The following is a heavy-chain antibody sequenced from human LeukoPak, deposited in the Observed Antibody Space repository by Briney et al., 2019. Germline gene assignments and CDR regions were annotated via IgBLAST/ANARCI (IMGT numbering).Heavy chain of an antibody. CDR3: AKDLSAAGGTTNWGGFYYYYYYGMDV. V-gene: IGHV3-30*18. Sequence: GRSLRLSCAASGFTFSSYGMHWVRQAPGKGLEWVAVISYDGSNKYYADSVKGRFTISRDNSKNTLYLQMNSLRAEDTAAYYCAKDLSAAGGTTNWGGFYYYYYYGMDVWGQGTTVTVSS. J-gene: IGHJ6*02. CDR1: GFTFSSYG. D-gene: IGHD6-13*01. CDR2: ISYDGSNK.